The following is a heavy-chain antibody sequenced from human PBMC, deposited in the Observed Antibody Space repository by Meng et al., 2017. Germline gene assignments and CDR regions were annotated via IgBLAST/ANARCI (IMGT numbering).Heavy chain of an antibody. J-gene: IGHJ5*02. CDR1: GYTFTSYG. D-gene: IGHD1-26*01. Sequence: ASVPVSCKASGYTFTSYGISWVRQAPGQGLEGMGWISAYNGNTNYAQKLQGRVTMTTDTSTSTAYMELWSLRSDDTAVYYCARVTSVGATNWFDPWGQGTLVTVSS. CDR2: ISAYNGNT. CDR3: ARVTSVGATNWFDP. V-gene: IGHV1-18*01.